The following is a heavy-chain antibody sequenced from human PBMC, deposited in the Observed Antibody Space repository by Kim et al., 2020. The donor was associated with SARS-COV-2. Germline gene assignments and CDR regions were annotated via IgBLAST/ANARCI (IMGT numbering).Heavy chain of an antibody. CDR2: IYYSGST. CDR1: GGSISSSSYY. CDR3: ARPYSSGWYGVDY. D-gene: IGHD6-19*01. J-gene: IGHJ4*02. V-gene: IGHV4-39*01. Sequence: SETLSLTCTVSGGSISSSSYYWGWIRQPPGKGLEWIGSIYYSGSTYYNPSLKSRVTISVDMSKNQFSLKLSSVTAADTAVYYCARPYSSGWYGVDYWGQGTLVTVSS.